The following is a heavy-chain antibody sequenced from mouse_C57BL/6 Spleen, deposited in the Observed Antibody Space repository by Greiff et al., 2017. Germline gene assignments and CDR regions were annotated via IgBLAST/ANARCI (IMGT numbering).Heavy chain of an antibody. J-gene: IGHJ2*01. CDR2: IDPSDSDT. CDR1: GYTFTSYW. D-gene: IGHD3-2*02. V-gene: IGHV1-52*01. CDR3: ARLSSGNGFDY. Sequence: QVQLQQSGAELVRPGSSVKLSCKASGYTFTSYWMHWVKQRPIQGLEWIGNIDPSDSDTHYNQKFKDKATLTVDKSSSTAYMQLSSLTTEDSAVYYCARLSSGNGFDYWGQGTTLTVSS.